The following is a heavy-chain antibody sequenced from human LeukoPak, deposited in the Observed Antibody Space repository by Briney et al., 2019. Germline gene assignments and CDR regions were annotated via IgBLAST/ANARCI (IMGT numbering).Heavy chain of an antibody. J-gene: IGHJ4*02. CDR1: GVSITSCY. V-gene: IGHV4-59*08. D-gene: IGHD2-15*01. CDR2: IYFSGST. Sequence: SETLSLTCTASGVSITSCYWSWIRQPPGKGLAWIGYIYFSGSTNYNPSLKSRVTVSLDTTKNQVSLKLSSVSAADTAVYYCASTGYCIGGSGYSNYFDHWGQGTLVTVSS. CDR3: ASTGYCIGGSGYSNYFDH.